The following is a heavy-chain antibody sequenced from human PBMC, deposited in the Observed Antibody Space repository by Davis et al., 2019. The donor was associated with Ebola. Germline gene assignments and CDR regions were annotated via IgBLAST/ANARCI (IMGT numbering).Heavy chain of an antibody. CDR2: INHSGST. CDR3: ARVVGSYGARFDY. J-gene: IGHJ4*02. D-gene: IGHD4-17*01. Sequence: MPSETLSLTCAVYGGSFSGYYWSWIPQPPGKGLEWIGEINHSGSTNYNPSLKSRVTISVDTSKNQFSLKLSSVTAADTAVYYCARVVGSYGARFDYWGQGTLVTVSS. V-gene: IGHV4-34*01. CDR1: GGSFSGYY.